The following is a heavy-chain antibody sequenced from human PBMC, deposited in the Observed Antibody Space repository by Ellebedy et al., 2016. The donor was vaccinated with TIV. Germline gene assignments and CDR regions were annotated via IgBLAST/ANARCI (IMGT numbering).Heavy chain of an antibody. J-gene: IGHJ4*02. CDR1: GYSFTSYW. CDR2: IDPSGSYT. V-gene: IGHV5-10-1*01. CDR3: ARHDPGAAAGPY. D-gene: IGHD6-13*01. Sequence: GESLKISCKGSGYSFTSYWISWVRQMPGKGLEWMGRIDPSGSYTNYSPSFQGHVTISADKSISTAYLQWSSLKASDTAMYYCARHDPGAAAGPYWGQGTLVTVSS.